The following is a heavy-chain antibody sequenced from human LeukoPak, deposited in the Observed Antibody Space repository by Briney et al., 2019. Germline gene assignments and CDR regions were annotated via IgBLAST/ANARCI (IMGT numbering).Heavy chain of an antibody. D-gene: IGHD1-26*01. J-gene: IGHJ4*02. CDR3: ARGQYSGSYLIYFDY. V-gene: IGHV3-53*01. CDR2: IYSGGST. Sequence: GGSLRLSCAASGFTVSSNYMIWVRQAPGTGLEWVSVIYSGGSTHYADSVKGRFTISRDNSKNTLYLHMNSLRAEDTAVYYCARGQYSGSYLIYFDYWGQGTLVIVSS. CDR1: GFTVSSNY.